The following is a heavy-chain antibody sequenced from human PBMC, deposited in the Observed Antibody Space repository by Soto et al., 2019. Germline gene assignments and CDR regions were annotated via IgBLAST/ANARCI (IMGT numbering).Heavy chain of an antibody. Sequence: SETLSLTCTVSGGSISTYYWSWIRQPPGKGLEWIGSIYYSGSTYYNPSLKSRVTISVDTSKNQFSLKLSSVTAADTAVYYCARQGIVVVVAAGLDWFDPWGQGTLVTVSS. J-gene: IGHJ5*02. D-gene: IGHD2-15*01. CDR2: IYYSGST. CDR3: ARQGIVVVVAAGLDWFDP. CDR1: GGSISTYY. V-gene: IGHV4-39*01.